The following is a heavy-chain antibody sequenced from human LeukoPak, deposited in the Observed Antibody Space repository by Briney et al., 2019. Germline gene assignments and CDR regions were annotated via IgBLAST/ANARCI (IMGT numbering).Heavy chain of an antibody. D-gene: IGHD3-10*01. J-gene: IGHJ4*02. CDR2: VDPEDGET. V-gene: IGHV1-69-2*01. Sequence: ASVKVSCKVSGYTFTDYYMHWVQQAPGKGLEWMGLVDPEDGETIYAQKFQGRVTITADESTSTAYMELSSLRSEDTAVYYCARKPFIKKPHPLDYWGQGTLVTVSS. CDR3: ARKPFIKKPHPLDY. CDR1: GYTFTDYY.